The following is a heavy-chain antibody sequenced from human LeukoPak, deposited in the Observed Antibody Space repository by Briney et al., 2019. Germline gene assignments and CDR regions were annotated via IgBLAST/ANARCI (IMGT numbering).Heavy chain of an antibody. Sequence: PGGSLRLSCAASGFTVSSNYMSWVRQAPGKGLEWVAVISYDGSNKYYADSVKGRFTISRDNSKNTLYLQMNSLRAEDTAVYYCAKDHSSGFFDYWGQGTLVTVSS. D-gene: IGHD6-19*01. CDR3: AKDHSSGFFDY. V-gene: IGHV3-30*18. J-gene: IGHJ4*02. CDR1: GFTVSSNY. CDR2: ISYDGSNK.